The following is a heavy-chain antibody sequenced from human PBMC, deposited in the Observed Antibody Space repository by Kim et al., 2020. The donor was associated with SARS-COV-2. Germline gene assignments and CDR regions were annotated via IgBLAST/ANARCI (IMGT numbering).Heavy chain of an antibody. CDR3: ARLRRPHQLLGETHLTPTEQMDV. Sequence: SETLSLTCTVSGGSISSSSYYWGWIRQPPGKGLEWIGSIYYSGSTYYNPSLKSRVTISVDTSKNQFSLKLSSVTAADTAVYYCARLRRPHQLLGETHLTPTEQMDVWGQGTTVTVSS. J-gene: IGHJ6*02. V-gene: IGHV4-39*01. CDR2: IYYSGST. CDR1: GGSISSSSYY. D-gene: IGHD2-2*01.